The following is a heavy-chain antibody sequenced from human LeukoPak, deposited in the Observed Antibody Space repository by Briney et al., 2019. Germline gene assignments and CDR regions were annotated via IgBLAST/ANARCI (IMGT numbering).Heavy chain of an antibody. CDR3: ARYIGDSSGYYYFDY. Sequence: SETLSLTCTVSGGSISSGGYYWSWIRQHPGKGLEWIGYIYYSGSTYYNPSLKSRVTISVDTSKNQFSLKLSSVTAADTAVYYCARYIGDSSGYYYFDYWGQGTLVTVSS. CDR1: GGSISSGGYY. V-gene: IGHV4-31*03. D-gene: IGHD3-22*01. J-gene: IGHJ4*02. CDR2: IYYSGST.